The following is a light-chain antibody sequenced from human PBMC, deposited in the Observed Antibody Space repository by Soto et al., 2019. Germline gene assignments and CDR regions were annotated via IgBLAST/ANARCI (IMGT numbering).Light chain of an antibody. Sequence: QSVLTQPASVSGSPGQSITISCTGTSSDVGGYNYVSWYQQHPGKAPKLMIYEVSNRPSGVSNRFSGSKSGDTAALTISGLQAEDEDDYYCSSYSSSSTLYVFGPGTKLTVL. J-gene: IGLJ1*01. CDR2: EVS. V-gene: IGLV2-14*01. CDR1: SSDVGGYNY. CDR3: SSYSSSSTLYV.